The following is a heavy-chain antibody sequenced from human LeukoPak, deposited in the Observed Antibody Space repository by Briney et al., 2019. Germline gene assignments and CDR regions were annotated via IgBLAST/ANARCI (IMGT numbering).Heavy chain of an antibody. CDR3: ARKSYGYSFFY. D-gene: IGHD5-18*01. J-gene: IGHJ4*02. Sequence: SETLSLTCAVYGGSFSGYYWSWIRQPPGKGLEWIGEINHSGSTNYNPPLMSRVTISVDTSKNQFSLNLSSVTAADTAVYYCARKSYGYSFFYWGQGTLVTVSS. CDR1: GGSFSGYY. CDR2: INHSGST. V-gene: IGHV4-34*01.